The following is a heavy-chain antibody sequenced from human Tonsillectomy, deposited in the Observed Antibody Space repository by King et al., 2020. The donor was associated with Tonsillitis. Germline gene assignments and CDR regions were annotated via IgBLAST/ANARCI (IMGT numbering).Heavy chain of an antibody. Sequence: VQLVESGGGLVQPGGSLRLSCAASGFTFSSYAMSWVRQAPGKGLEWVSAISGSGGSTYYADSVKGRFTISRDNSKNTLYLQMNSLRAEDTAVYYCANDPLYSSSWYAWFDPWGQGTLVTVSS. CDR2: ISGSGGST. D-gene: IGHD6-13*01. V-gene: IGHV3-23*04. CDR3: ANDPLYSSSWYAWFDP. J-gene: IGHJ5*02. CDR1: GFTFSSYA.